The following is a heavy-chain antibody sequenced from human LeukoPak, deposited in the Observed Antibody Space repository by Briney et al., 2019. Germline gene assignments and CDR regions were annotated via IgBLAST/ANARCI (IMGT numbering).Heavy chain of an antibody. CDR2: INHSGST. CDR1: GGSFSGYY. D-gene: IGHD6-13*01. V-gene: IGHV4-34*01. Sequence: RPSETLSLTCAVYGGSFSGYYWSWIRQLPGKGLEWIGEINHSGSTNYNPSLKSRVTISVDTSKNQFSLKLSSVTAADTAVYYCARGRYSWYSNLPWFDPWGQGTLVTVSS. J-gene: IGHJ5*02. CDR3: ARGRYSWYSNLPWFDP.